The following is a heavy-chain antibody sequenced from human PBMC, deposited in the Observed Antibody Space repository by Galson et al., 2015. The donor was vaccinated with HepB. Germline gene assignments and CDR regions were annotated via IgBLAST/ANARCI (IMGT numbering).Heavy chain of an antibody. D-gene: IGHD1-26*01. V-gene: IGHV3-30*18. CDR3: AKGFLGGKYDGECFDY. CDR2: ISYDGSDK. Sequence: LRLSCAASGFTFGTYGMHWVRQAPGKGLEWVAVISYDGSDKYYAASVKGRFTISRDNSKNTLYLQMNSLRAEDTAAYYCAKGFLGGKYDGECFDYWGQGTLVTVSS. CDR1: GFTFGTYG. J-gene: IGHJ4*02.